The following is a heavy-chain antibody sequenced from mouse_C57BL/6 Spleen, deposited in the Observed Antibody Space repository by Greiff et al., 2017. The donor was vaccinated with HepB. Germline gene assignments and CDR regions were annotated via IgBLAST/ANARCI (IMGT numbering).Heavy chain of an antibody. V-gene: IGHV1-55*01. CDR2: IYPGSGST. J-gene: IGHJ1*03. CDR1: GYTFTSYW. Sequence: VQLQQPGAELVKPGASVKMSCKASGYTFTSYWITWVKQRPGQGLEWIGDIYPGSGSTNYNEKFKSKATLTVDTSSSTAYMQLSSLTSEDSAVYYCARKGIEIRSGYFDVWGTGTTVTVSS. D-gene: IGHD1-1*01. CDR3: ARKGIEIRSGYFDV.